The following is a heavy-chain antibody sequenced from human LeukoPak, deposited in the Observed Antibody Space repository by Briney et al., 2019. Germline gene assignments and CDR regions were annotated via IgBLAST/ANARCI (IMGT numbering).Heavy chain of an antibody. Sequence: SETLSLTCAVYGGSFSGYYWSWIRQPPGKGLEWIGEINHSGSTNYNPPLKSRVTISVDTSKNQFSLKLSSVTAADTAVYYCARGRRYYYGSGSFHWGQGTLVTVSS. J-gene: IGHJ4*02. CDR3: ARGRRYYYGSGSFH. D-gene: IGHD3-10*01. CDR1: GGSFSGYY. CDR2: INHSGST. V-gene: IGHV4-34*01.